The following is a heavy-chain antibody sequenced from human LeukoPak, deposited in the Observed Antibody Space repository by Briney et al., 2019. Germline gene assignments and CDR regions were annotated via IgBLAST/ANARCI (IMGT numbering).Heavy chain of an antibody. CDR2: ISSSSSYI. J-gene: IGHJ4*02. CDR1: GFTFSSYS. V-gene: IGHV3-21*01. CDR3: ARNRSRDTA. Sequence: PGGSLRLSCAASGFTFSSYSMNWVRQAPGKGLEWVSSISSSSSYIYYADSVKRRFTISRDNAKYSLYLQMNSLRAEDTAVYYCARNRSRDTAWGQGTLVTVSS. D-gene: IGHD5-18*01.